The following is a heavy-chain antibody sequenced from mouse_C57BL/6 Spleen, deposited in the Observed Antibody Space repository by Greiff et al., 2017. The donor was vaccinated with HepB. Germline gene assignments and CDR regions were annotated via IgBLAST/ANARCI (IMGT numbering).Heavy chain of an antibody. D-gene: IGHD1-1*01. J-gene: IGHJ3*01. CDR3: ARPRHYYGSSPFAY. Sequence: DVMLVESGGGLVKPGGSLKLSCAASGFTFSDYGMHWVRQAPEKGLEWVAYISSGSSTIYYADTVKGRFTISRDNAKNTLFLQMTSLRSEDTAMYYCARPRHYYGSSPFAYWGQGTLVTVSA. CDR1: GFTFSDYG. CDR2: ISSGSSTI. V-gene: IGHV5-17*01.